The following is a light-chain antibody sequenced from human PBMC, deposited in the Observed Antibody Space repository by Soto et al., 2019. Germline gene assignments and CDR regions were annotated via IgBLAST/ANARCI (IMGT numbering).Light chain of an antibody. J-gene: IGKJ5*01. V-gene: IGKV3-20*01. Sequence: EIVLTQSPGTLSLSPGERATLSCRASQSVSSSYLAWYQQKPGQAPRLLIYGASSRATGIPDRFSGSGSGTDFTLTIRRLEHEDFAVYYCQKYGSPRITFGQGTRLEIK. CDR2: GAS. CDR3: QKYGSPRIT. CDR1: QSVSSSY.